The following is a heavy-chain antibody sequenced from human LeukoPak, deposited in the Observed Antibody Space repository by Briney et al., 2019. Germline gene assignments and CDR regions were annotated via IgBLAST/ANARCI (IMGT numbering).Heavy chain of an antibody. CDR1: GLTVSSSY. CDR2: IYIGDNP. Sequence: QPGGSLRLSCAASGLTVSSSYMSWVRQAPGKGLEWVSIIYIGDNPHYADSVKGRLTISRHNSKNTLYLQMNNLRAEDTAVYYCARVRPWVFDYWGQGTLVTVSS. V-gene: IGHV3-53*04. CDR3: ARVRPWVFDY. J-gene: IGHJ4*02.